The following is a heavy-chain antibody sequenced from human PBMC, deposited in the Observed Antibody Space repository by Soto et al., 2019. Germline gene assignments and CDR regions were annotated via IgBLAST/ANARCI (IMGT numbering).Heavy chain of an antibody. CDR3: ARRGIAVAGDHPFDY. V-gene: IGHV4-39*01. J-gene: IGHJ4*02. D-gene: IGHD6-19*01. CDR1: GGSISSSSYY. Sequence: SETLSLTCTVSGGSISSSSYYWGWIRQPPGKGLEWIGSIYYSGSTYYNPSLKSRVTISVDTSKNQFSLKLSSVTAADTAVYYCARRGIAVAGDHPFDYWGQGTLGIVSS. CDR2: IYYSGST.